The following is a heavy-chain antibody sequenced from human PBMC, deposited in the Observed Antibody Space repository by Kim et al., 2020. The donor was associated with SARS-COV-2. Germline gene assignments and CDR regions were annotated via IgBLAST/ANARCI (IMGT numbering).Heavy chain of an antibody. Sequence: AQGFTGRFVFSLDTSVSTAYLQISSLKAEDTAVYYCARVGSSWDGGAFDIWGQGTMVTVSS. J-gene: IGHJ3*02. CDR3: ARVGSSWDGGAFDI. D-gene: IGHD6-13*01. V-gene: IGHV7-4-1*02.